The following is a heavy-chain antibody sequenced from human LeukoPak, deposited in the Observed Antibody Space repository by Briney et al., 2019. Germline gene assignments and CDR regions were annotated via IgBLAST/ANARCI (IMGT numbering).Heavy chain of an antibody. CDR2: IYYSGST. V-gene: IGHV4-30-4*01. CDR3: ARSLGIDPARRYFDY. CDR1: GGSISSGDYY. Sequence: SETLSLTCTVSGGSISSGDYYWSWIRQPPGKGLEWIGYIYYSGSTNYNPSLKSRVTISVDTSKNQFSLKLSSVTAADTAVYYCARSLGIDPARRYFDYWGQGTLVTVSS. J-gene: IGHJ4*02. D-gene: IGHD7-27*01.